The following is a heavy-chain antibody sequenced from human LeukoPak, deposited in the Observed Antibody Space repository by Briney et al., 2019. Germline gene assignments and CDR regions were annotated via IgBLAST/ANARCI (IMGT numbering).Heavy chain of an antibody. Sequence: SVTVSCKPSRGTFSTSAITWVRQAPGQGLEWMGRIIPVLNITTYAQRFQGRVTITADTSTSTVYMELSSLRSEETAVYYCARDQGLTAPPPYGLDVWGQGTTVIVSS. CDR3: ARDQGLTAPPPYGLDV. CDR2: IIPVLNIT. D-gene: IGHD5-18*01. CDR1: RGTFSTSA. J-gene: IGHJ6*02. V-gene: IGHV1-69*04.